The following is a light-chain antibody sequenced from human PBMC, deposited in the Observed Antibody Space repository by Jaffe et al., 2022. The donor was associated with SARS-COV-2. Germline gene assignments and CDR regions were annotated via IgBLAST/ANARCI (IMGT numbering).Light chain of an antibody. CDR3: GSYTSSSTLV. V-gene: IGLV2-14*03. CDR1: SSDVGGYNY. Sequence: QSALTQPASVSGSPGQSITISCTGTSSDVGGYNYVSWYQQHPGKAPKLMIYDVSNRPSGVSNRFSGSKSGNTASLTISGLQADDEADYYCGSYTSSSTLVFAGGTKLTVL. J-gene: IGLJ2*01. CDR2: DVS.